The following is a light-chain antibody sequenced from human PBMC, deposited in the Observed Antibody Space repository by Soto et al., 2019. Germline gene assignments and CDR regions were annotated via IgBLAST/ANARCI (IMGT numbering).Light chain of an antibody. Sequence: QSAVTQPASVSGSPGQSITISCTGTSSYVGAYNFVSWYQHHPGRAPKLIIYEVTIRPSGVSNRFSGSKSGNTASLTISGLQAEDEADYYCSSYTTSTPYVFGSGTKVTVL. J-gene: IGLJ1*01. CDR3: SSYTTSTPYV. V-gene: IGLV2-14*01. CDR1: SSYVGAYNF. CDR2: EVT.